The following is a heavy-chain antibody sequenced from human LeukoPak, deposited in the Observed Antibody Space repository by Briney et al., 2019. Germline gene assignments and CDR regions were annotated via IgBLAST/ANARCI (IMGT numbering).Heavy chain of an antibody. J-gene: IGHJ6*02. CDR1: GGSISSYY. V-gene: IGHV4-59*01. D-gene: IGHD3-9*01. Sequence: SETLSLTCTVSGGSISSYYWSWIRQPPGKGLEWIGYIYYSGSTNYNPSLKSRVTISVDTSKNQFSLKLSSVTAADTAVYYCARDYRGNILTGYYYYYGMDVWGQRTTVTVSS. CDR2: IYYSGST. CDR3: ARDYRGNILTGYYYYYGMDV.